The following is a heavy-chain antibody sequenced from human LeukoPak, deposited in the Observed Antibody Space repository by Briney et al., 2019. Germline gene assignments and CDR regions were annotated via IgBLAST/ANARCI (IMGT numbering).Heavy chain of an antibody. V-gene: IGHV4-39*01. D-gene: IGHD3-22*01. CDR1: GGSISTTSYY. CDR2: IYYSGST. CDR3: ARHSYYDSSGYSYRLVSSDYYYMDV. J-gene: IGHJ6*03. Sequence: PSETLSLTCTVSGGSISTTSYYWGWIRQPPGKGLEWIGSIYYSGSTYYNPSLKSRVTISVDTSKNQFSLKLRSVTAADTAVYYCARHSYYDSSGYSYRLVSSDYYYMDVWGKGITVTVSS.